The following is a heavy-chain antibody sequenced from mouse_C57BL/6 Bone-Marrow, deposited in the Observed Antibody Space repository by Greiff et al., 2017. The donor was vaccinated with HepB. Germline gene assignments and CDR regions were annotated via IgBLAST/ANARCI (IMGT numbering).Heavy chain of an antibody. V-gene: IGHV1-52*01. J-gene: IGHJ1*03. Sequence: VQLQQPGAELVRPGSSVKLSCKASGYTFTSYWMHWVKQRPIQGLEWIGNIDPSDSETHYNQKFKDKATLTVDKSSSTAYMQLSSLTSEDSAVYYCARGGYGISYGYFDVWGTGTTVTVSS. D-gene: IGHD1-1*01. CDR2: IDPSDSET. CDR1: GYTFTSYW. CDR3: ARGGYGISYGYFDV.